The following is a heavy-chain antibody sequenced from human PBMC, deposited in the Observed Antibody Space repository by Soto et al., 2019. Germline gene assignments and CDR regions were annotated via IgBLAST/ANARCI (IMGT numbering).Heavy chain of an antibody. CDR2: INPGGGSA. J-gene: IGHJ6*01. CDR1: GSAITRYY. V-gene: IGHV1-46*01. Sequence: QVDLVQSGAEVKKPGASVTISCKASGSAITRYYIHWVRQAPGRGLEWMGIINPGGGSASYAQKFRDRVTIDKDTSTGTVYMDLRSLRTEDTAVYYCARDTSGWALNGLDVW. CDR3: ARDTSGWALNGLDV. D-gene: IGHD6-19*01.